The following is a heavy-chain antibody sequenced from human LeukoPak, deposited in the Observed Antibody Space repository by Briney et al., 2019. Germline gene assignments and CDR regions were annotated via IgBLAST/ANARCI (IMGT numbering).Heavy chain of an antibody. CDR1: GFTFSNAW. V-gene: IGHV3-15*01. CDR3: TTEGEMATNLDY. J-gene: IGHJ4*02. CDR2: IKSKTDGGTT. Sequence: PGGSLRLSCAASGFTFSNAWTSWVRQAPGKGLEWVGRIKSKTDGGTTDYAAPVEGRFTISRDDSKNTLYLQMNSLKTEDTAVYYCTTEGEMATNLDYWGQGTLVTVSS. D-gene: IGHD5-24*01.